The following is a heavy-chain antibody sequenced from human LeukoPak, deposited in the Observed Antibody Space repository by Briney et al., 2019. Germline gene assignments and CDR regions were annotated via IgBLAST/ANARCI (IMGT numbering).Heavy chain of an antibody. CDR3: ARDLYYYDSSGYWSGFDY. D-gene: IGHD3-22*01. CDR2: IHTSGST. Sequence: SETLSLTCTISGGSISSYYWSWIRQPAGKGLEWIGRIHTSGSTNYNPSLKSRVTISVDTSKNQFSLKLSSVTAADTAVYYCARDLYYYDSSGYWSGFDYWGQGTLVTVSS. CDR1: GGSISSYY. V-gene: IGHV4-4*07. J-gene: IGHJ4*02.